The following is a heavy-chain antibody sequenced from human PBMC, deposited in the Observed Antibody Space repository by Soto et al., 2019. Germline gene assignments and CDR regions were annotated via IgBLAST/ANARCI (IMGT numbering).Heavy chain of an antibody. D-gene: IGHD5-18*01. Sequence: QVQLQQWGAGLLKPSETLSLTCVVYGGSFSGYYWSWIRQPPGKGLEWIGEINHSGSTNYSPSLKSRVSMSVDTSKKQISLKMSSVTAADTATYYCARGGYRSSWREIIDYWGQGTLVTVSS. J-gene: IGHJ4*02. CDR3: ARGGYRSSWREIIDY. V-gene: IGHV4-34*01. CDR1: GGSFSGYY. CDR2: INHSGST.